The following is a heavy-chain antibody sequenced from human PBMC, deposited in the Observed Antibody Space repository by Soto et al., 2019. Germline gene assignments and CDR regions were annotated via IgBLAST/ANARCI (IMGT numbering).Heavy chain of an antibody. J-gene: IGHJ4*02. CDR1: GDSMSNNYW. CDR2: IFHSGST. CDR3: ARGDFWSGSDY. V-gene: IGHV4-4*02. D-gene: IGHD3-3*01. Sequence: PSETLSLTCDVSGDSMSNNYWWTWVRQFPGEGLQWIGEIFHSGSTNYNPPPKNRVKISIDTSNNRFSLMLYSITAAATAVYFCARGDFWSGSDYWGQGIQVTVSS.